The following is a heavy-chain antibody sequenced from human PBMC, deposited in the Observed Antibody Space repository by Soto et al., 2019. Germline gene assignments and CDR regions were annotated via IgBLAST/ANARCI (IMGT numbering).Heavy chain of an antibody. CDR2: IIPLFGIK. J-gene: IGHJ4*02. V-gene: IGHV1-69*01. CDR1: GGTFNTYA. CDR3: AKEAGDH. Sequence: QMQLVQSGAEVKERGSSVKISCKTSGGTFNTYALTWVRQAPGQGLEWIGGIIPLFGIKNVAQRFQGRVTMNADESPTTSYMEMTRLRSDDTAVYYCAKEAGDHWGQGTLVTVSS. D-gene: IGHD3-10*01.